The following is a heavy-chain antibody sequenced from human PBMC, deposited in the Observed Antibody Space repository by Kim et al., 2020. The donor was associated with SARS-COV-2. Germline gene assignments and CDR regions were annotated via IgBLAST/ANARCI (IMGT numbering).Heavy chain of an antibody. J-gene: IGHJ4*02. V-gene: IGHV4-59*01. D-gene: IGHD2-15*01. Sequence: SPSLKSRFTISVDTSKIQFSLKLSSGTAADTAVYYCARWDVVVAAHFDCRRQGTLVTVSS. CDR3: ARWDVVVAAHFDC.